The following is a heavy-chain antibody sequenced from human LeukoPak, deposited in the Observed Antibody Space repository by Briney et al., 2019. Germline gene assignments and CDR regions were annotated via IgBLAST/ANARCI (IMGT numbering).Heavy chain of an antibody. CDR3: AREVYSSSWYFGGADDY. J-gene: IGHJ4*02. D-gene: IGHD6-13*01. CDR2: TYYRSKWYN. CDR1: GDSVSSNSAA. Sequence: SQTLSLTCALSGDSVSSNSAAWHWIRQSPSRGLEWLGRTYYRSKWYNDYAVSVKSRITINPDTSKNQFSLQLNSVTPEDTAVYYCAREVYSSSWYFGGADDYWGQGTLVTVSS. V-gene: IGHV6-1*01.